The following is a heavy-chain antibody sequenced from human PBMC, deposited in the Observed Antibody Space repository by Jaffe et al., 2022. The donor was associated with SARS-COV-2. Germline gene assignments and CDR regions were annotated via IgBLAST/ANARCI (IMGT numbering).Heavy chain of an antibody. CDR3: ARGPYYDAFDI. D-gene: IGHD1-26*01. Sequence: QVQLQQWGAGLLKPSETLSLTCAVYGGSFSGYYWSWIRQPPGKGLEWIGEINHSGSTNYNPSLKSRVTISVDTSKNQFSLKLSSVTAADTAVYYCARGPYYDAFDIWGQGTMVTVSS. V-gene: IGHV4-34*01. CDR2: INHSGST. J-gene: IGHJ3*02. CDR1: GGSFSGYY.